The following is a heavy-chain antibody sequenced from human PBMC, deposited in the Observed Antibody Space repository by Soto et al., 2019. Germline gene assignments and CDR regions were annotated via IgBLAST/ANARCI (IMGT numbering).Heavy chain of an antibody. CDR3: ASRVPVDVYSGVFDY. CDR2: IKQDGSEK. J-gene: IGHJ4*02. D-gene: IGHD2-21*01. V-gene: IGHV3-7*03. CDR1: GLTFSRHW. Sequence: EVQLVESGGGLVQPGGSLRLSCTASGLTFSRHWMSWVRQAPGKGLEWVDNIKQDGSEKYYVDSVKGRFTISRDNAKNSLCRLMISLRDEDTAVYYCASRVPVDVYSGVFDYWGQGALVTDSP.